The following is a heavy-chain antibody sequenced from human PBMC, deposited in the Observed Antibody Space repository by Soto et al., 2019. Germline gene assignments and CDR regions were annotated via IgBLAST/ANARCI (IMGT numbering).Heavy chain of an antibody. J-gene: IGHJ5*02. CDR1: GGTFSSYA. V-gene: IGHV1-8*02. CDR2: MNPNSGTT. D-gene: IGHD3-16*01. Sequence: ASVKVSCTASGGTFSSYAISWVRQAPGQGLEWMGWMNPNSGTTGYAQKFQGRVTMTRNNSISTAYMELSSLRSEDTAVYYCATRWTYFGYNWFDPWGQGTLVTVSS. CDR3: ATRWTYFGYNWFDP.